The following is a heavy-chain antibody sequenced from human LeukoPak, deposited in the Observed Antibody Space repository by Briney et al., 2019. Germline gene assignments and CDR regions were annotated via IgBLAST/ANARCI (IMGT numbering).Heavy chain of an antibody. Sequence: PGRSLRLSCAAPGFTFSSYGMHWVRQAPGKGLEWVAVIWYDGSNKYYADSVKGRFTISRDNSKNTLYLQMNSLRAEDTAVYYCARAGGYCSSTSCYGGHYFDYWGQGTLVTVSS. V-gene: IGHV3-33*01. CDR2: IWYDGSNK. D-gene: IGHD2-2*01. J-gene: IGHJ4*02. CDR3: ARAGGYCSSTSCYGGHYFDY. CDR1: GFTFSSYG.